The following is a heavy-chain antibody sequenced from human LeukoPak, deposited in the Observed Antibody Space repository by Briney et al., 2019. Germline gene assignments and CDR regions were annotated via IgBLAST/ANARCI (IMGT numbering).Heavy chain of an antibody. J-gene: IGHJ3*02. CDR1: GFTFDDYA. CDR2: ISWNSGSI. CDR3: ARESHYDSSGYVGAFDI. D-gene: IGHD3-22*01. Sequence: GGSLRLSCAASGFTFDDYAMHWVRQAPGKGLEWVSGISWNSGSIGYADSVKGRFTISRDNAKNSLYLQMNSLRAEDMALYYCARESHYDSSGYVGAFDIWGQGTMVTVSS. V-gene: IGHV3-9*03.